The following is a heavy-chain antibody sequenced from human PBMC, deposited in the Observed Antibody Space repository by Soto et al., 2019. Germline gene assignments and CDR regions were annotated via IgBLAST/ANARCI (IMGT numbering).Heavy chain of an antibody. CDR1: GLKFLDHC. CDR2: IKQDESDK. D-gene: IGHD3-16*02. Sequence: HRLSYTVSGLKFLDHCMSWVSQNPGKGLEWVANIKQDESDKYYVDSVKGRFTISRDNAKNALYLQMNSLRVEDTAVYYCAAYCYTMTCTHFHGYSWGQGTQVTGSS. J-gene: IGHJ5*02. CDR3: AAYCYTMTCTHFHGYS. V-gene: IGHV3-7*03.